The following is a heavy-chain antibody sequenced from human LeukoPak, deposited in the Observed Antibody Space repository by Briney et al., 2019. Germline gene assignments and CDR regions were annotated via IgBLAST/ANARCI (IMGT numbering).Heavy chain of an antibody. Sequence: PSETLSLTCTVSGGSISSYYWRWIRQPPGRGREWIGYIYYWGRHYYNPSLKSQVTISVDTSKNQFSLKLSSVTAADTAVYYCARDRSLYSSTWYVPRDGFDIWGQGTMVTVSS. CDR3: ARDRSLYSSTWYVPRDGFDI. V-gene: IGHV4-59*12. CDR1: GGSISSYY. CDR2: IYYWGRH. J-gene: IGHJ3*02. D-gene: IGHD6-13*01.